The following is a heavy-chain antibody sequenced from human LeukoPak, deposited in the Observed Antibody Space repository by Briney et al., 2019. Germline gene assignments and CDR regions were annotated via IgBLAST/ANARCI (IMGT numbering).Heavy chain of an antibody. V-gene: IGHV3-11*01. Sequence: PGGSLRLSCAASGFTFSDYYMSWIRQAPGKGLEWVSFISSSGSTIYYADSVKGRFTISRDNAKNSLYLQMNSLMAEETAVYYCARDEYYYDSSTGFDYWPQGTLVTVSS. CDR2: ISSSGSTI. D-gene: IGHD3-22*01. CDR3: ARDEYYYDSSTGFDY. CDR1: GFTFSDYY. J-gene: IGHJ4*02.